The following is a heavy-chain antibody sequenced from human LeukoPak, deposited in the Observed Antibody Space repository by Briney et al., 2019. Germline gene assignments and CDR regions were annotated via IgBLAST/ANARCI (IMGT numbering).Heavy chain of an antibody. V-gene: IGHV3-33*01. J-gene: IGHJ4*02. CDR3: AEGGITPDY. D-gene: IGHD4-23*01. CDR1: GFTFSDSG. Sequence: GGSLRLSCAASGFTFSDSGMHWVRQAPGKGLEWVAIIWYDGSDKYYAVSVKGRFTISRDNSKNTLYLQMNSLRAEDTAVYYCAEGGITPDYWGQGTLVAVSA. CDR2: IWYDGSDK.